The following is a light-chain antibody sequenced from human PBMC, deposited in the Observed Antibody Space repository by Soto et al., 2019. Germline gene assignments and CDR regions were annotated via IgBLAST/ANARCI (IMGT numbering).Light chain of an antibody. CDR3: IAYTLSRILR. CDR1: TSDVGSYDY. J-gene: IGLJ3*02. CDR2: EVN. Sequence: QSVLTQPASVSGSAGQSITVSCTATTSDVGSYDYVSWYQHHPGKAPKLIISEVNKRPSGVSNRFSGSKSGNTASLTISGLQPEDDAHYYCIAYTLSRILRFGGGTKVTVL. V-gene: IGLV2-14*01.